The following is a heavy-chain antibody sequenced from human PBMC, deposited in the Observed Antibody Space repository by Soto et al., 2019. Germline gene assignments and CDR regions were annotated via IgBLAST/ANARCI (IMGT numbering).Heavy chain of an antibody. CDR1: GGSFSGYY. J-gene: IGHJ5*02. Sequence: QVQLQQWGAGLLKPSETLSLTCAVYGGSFSGYYWSWIRQPPGKGLEWIGEINHSGSSNYNPSLTRRVTIPVDTSKNQFSLELSSVTAADTALYYCARSPASGRFYFWGSYRYSETGWFDPCGQGTLVTVSS. V-gene: IGHV4-34*01. CDR2: INHSGSS. D-gene: IGHD3-16*02. CDR3: ARSPASGRFYFWGSYRYSETGWFDP.